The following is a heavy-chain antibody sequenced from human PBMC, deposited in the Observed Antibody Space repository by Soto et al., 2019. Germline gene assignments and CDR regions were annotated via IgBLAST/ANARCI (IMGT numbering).Heavy chain of an antibody. Sequence: EVQLVESWGDLVEPGGSLRLTCVTSGFMFSSAWMSWVRQAPGKGLEWVGRIKSKTDGGARDYAAPVNGRFSISRDDSKSTLYLQMNRLRAEDTALYYCVEGWNDFWGQGTLVTVSS. V-gene: IGHV3-15*01. D-gene: IGHD1-1*01. CDR1: GFMFSSAW. CDR3: VEGWNDF. CDR2: IKSKTDGGAR. J-gene: IGHJ4*02.